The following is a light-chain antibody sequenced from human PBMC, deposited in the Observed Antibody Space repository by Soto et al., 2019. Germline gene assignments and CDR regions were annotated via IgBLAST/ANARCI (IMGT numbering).Light chain of an antibody. V-gene: IGKV3-20*01. J-gene: IGKJ5*01. CDR3: QQYRMSPNT. CDR1: QSVSSRF. Sequence: DIVLTQSPCTLSLSPGERATLSCRASQSVSSRFLAWYQQKPGQAPRLLMYGASSRATGVPDRFSGSGSGTDFSLTIRGLKPEDFAVYYCQQYRMSPNTFGQGTRLEIK. CDR2: GAS.